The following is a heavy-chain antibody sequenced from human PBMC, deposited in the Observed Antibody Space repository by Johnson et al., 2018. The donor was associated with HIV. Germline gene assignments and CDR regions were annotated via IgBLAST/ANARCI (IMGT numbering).Heavy chain of an antibody. CDR2: IGTAGDT. CDR3: ARAYSGSYINDAFDI. Sequence: VQLVESGGGLVQPGGSLRLSCAASGFTFSSYDMHWVRHATGKGLEWVSAIGTAGDTYYPGSVKGRFTISRENAKNSLYLQMNSLRAGDTAVYYCARAYSGSYINDAFDIWGQGTMVTVSS. J-gene: IGHJ3*02. CDR1: GFTFSSYD. V-gene: IGHV3-13*01. D-gene: IGHD1-26*01.